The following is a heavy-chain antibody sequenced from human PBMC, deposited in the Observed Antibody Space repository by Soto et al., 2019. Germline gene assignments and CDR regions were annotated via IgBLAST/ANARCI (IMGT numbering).Heavy chain of an antibody. CDR3: AIGWSGSYYGPFGY. D-gene: IGHD1-26*01. Sequence: GGSLRLSCAASGFTFSSYAMHWVRQAPGKGLEWVAVISYDGSNKYYADSVKGRFTISRDNSKNTLYLQMNSLRAEDTAVYYCAIGWSGSYYGPFGYCRRQTLVTVSS. J-gene: IGHJ4*01. V-gene: IGHV3-30-3*01. CDR2: ISYDGSNK. CDR1: GFTFSSYA.